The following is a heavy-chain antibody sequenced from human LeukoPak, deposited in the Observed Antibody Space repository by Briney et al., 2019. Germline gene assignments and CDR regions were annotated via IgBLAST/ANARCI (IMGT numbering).Heavy chain of an antibody. CDR3: AREGQVDAFDI. CDR2: INSDGSST. CDR1: GFTFSSYW. V-gene: IGHV3-74*01. Sequence: GGSLRLSCAASGFTFSSYWMHWVRQAPGKGLVWVSRINSDGSSTSYADSVKGRFTISRDNAKNTLYLQMYSLRAEDTAVYYCAREGQVDAFDIWGQGTMVTVSS. J-gene: IGHJ3*02.